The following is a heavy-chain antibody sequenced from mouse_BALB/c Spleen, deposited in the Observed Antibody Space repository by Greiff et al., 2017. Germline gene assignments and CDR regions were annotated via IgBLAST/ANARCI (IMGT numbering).Heavy chain of an antibody. J-gene: IGHJ3*01. CDR2: IYPGGGYT. CDR1: GYTFTNYW. CDR3: AREGDYYGSRSFAY. V-gene: IGHV1-63*02. D-gene: IGHD1-1*01. Sequence: VQLQQPGAELVRPGASVKLSCKASGYTFTNYWLGWVKQRPGHGLEWIGDIYPGGGYTNYNEKFKGKATLTADTSSSTAYMQLSSLTSEDSAVYFCAREGDYYGSRSFAYWGQGTLVTVSA.